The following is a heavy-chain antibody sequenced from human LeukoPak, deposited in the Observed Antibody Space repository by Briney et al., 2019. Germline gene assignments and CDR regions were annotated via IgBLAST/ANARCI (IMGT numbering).Heavy chain of an antibody. CDR3: ARASSDTAMAYDY. Sequence: SETLSLTCTVSGGSISSGDYYWSWIRQPPGKGLEWIGYIYYSGSTYYNPSLKSRVTISVDTSKNQFSLKLSSVTAADTAVYYCARASSDTAMAYDYWGQGTLVTVSS. V-gene: IGHV4-30-4*02. CDR2: IYYSGST. D-gene: IGHD5-18*01. CDR1: GGSISSGDYY. J-gene: IGHJ4*02.